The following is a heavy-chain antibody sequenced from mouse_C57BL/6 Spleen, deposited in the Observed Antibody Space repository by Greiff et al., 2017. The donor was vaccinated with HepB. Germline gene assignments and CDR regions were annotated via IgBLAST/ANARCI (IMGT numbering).Heavy chain of an antibody. CDR3: TREGGGSHYFDY. Sequence: EVKLVESGEGLVKPGGSLKLSCAASGFTFSSYAMSWVRQTPEKRLEWVAYISSGGDYIYYADTVKGRFTISRDNARNTLYLQMSSLKSEDTAMYYCTREGGGSHYFDYGGKGTTLTVSS. D-gene: IGHD1-1*02. J-gene: IGHJ2*01. V-gene: IGHV5-9-1*02. CDR1: GFTFSSYA. CDR2: ISSGGDYI.